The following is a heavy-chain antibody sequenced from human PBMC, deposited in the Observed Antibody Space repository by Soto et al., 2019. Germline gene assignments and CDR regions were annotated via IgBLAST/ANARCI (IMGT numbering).Heavy chain of an antibody. CDR1: GFTFSSYA. CDR2: ISGSGGST. CDR3: AKDVDCSSTSCYSRFGADAFDI. Sequence: GGSLRLSCAASGFTFSSYAMSWVRQAPGKGLEWVSAISGSGGSTYYADSVKGRFTISRDNSKNTLYLQMNSLRAEDTAVYYCAKDVDCSSTSCYSRFGADAFDIWGQGTMVTVSS. V-gene: IGHV3-23*01. D-gene: IGHD2-2*01. J-gene: IGHJ3*02.